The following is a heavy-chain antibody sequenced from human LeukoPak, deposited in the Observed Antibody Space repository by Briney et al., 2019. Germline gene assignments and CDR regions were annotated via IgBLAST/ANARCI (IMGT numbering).Heavy chain of an antibody. CDR1: GFTFSTYW. Sequence: GGSLRLSCAASGFTFSTYWMSWVRQVPGKGLEWVANIKKDGSEKYYVDSVKGRFTISRDNSKNTLYLQMNSLRAEDTAVYYCARERNLEIAVAGTIFDYWGQEPWSPSPQ. J-gene: IGHJ4*01. D-gene: IGHD6-19*01. CDR3: ARERNLEIAVAGTIFDY. CDR2: IKKDGSEK. V-gene: IGHV3-7*01.